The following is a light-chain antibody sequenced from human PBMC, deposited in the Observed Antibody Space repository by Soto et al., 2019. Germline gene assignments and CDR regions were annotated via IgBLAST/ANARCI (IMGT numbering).Light chain of an antibody. Sequence: QAVVTQAPSFSVSPGGTVTLTCGVSSGSVSTRYYPSWYQQTPGQAPRTLIYSTSTRSSGVPDRFSGSIVGNKAALTISGAQADDESDYYCVLYMGSGIWVFGGGTKVTVL. V-gene: IGLV8-61*01. CDR3: VLYMGSGIWV. J-gene: IGLJ3*02. CDR1: SGSVSTRYY. CDR2: STS.